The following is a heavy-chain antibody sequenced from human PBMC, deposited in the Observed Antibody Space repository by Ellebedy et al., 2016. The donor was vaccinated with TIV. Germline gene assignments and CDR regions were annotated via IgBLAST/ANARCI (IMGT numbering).Heavy chain of an antibody. Sequence: GESLKISCKGSGHSFNNYWIGWVRQMPGKGLEWMGTIYPDDSNTIYRPSFQGQVTISADKSISTAYLQWSSLQASDTAMYYCGRLQTIDNYYFDYWGQGTLVTVSP. D-gene: IGHD2/OR15-2a*01. J-gene: IGHJ4*02. CDR3: GRLQTIDNYYFDY. V-gene: IGHV5-51*01. CDR1: GHSFNNYW. CDR2: IYPDDSNT.